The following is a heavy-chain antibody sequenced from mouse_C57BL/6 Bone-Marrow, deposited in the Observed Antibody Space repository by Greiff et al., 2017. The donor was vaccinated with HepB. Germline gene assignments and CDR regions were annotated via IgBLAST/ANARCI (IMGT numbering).Heavy chain of an antibody. J-gene: IGHJ3*01. CDR2: ISSGSSTI. CDR3: ARGILAWFAY. V-gene: IGHV5-17*01. CDR1: GFTFSDYG. Sequence: EVKLVESGGGLVKPGGSLKLSCAASGFTFSDYGMHLVRQAPEKGLEWVAYISSGSSTIYYADTVKGRFTISRDNAKNTLFLQMTSLRSEDTAMYYCARGILAWFAYWGQGTLVTVSA.